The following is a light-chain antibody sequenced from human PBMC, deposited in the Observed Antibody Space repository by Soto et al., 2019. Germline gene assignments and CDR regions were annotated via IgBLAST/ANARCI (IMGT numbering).Light chain of an antibody. CDR3: AAWDDSLNGLYV. J-gene: IGLJ1*01. CDR1: SSNIGSNT. Sequence: QSVLTQPPSASWTPGQRVTISCSGSSSNIGSNTVNWYRQLPGTAPKLLIYSNNQPPSVVPHRISGSKSGTLASLAISLLQSEDEADYYCAAWDDSLNGLYVFGTGTKVTVL. CDR2: SNN. V-gene: IGLV1-44*01.